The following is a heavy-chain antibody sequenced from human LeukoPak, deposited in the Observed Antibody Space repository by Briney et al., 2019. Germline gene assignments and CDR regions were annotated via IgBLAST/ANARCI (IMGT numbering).Heavy chain of an antibody. V-gene: IGHV1-46*01. CDR3: ARGNQYYDILTGYYRRGGAFDI. CDR2: INPSGGST. D-gene: IGHD3-9*01. CDR1: GYTFTSYY. J-gene: IGHJ3*02. Sequence: ASVKVSCKASGYTFTSYYMHWVRQAPGQGLAWMGIINPSGGSTSYAQKFQGRVTMTRDTSTSTVYMELSSLRSEDTAVYYCARGNQYYDILTGYYRRGGAFDIWGQGTMVTVSS.